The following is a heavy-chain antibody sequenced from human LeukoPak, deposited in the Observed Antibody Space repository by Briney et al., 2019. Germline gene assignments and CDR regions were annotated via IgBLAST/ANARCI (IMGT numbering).Heavy chain of an antibody. Sequence: GGSLRLSCAASGFTFSSYWMSWVRQAPGKGLEWVANIKQDGSEKYYVDSVKGRFTISRDNAKNSLYLQMNSLRAEDTAVYYCARSSYYYYYGMNVWGQGTTVTVSS. V-gene: IGHV3-7*01. CDR3: ARSSYYYYYGMNV. J-gene: IGHJ6*02. D-gene: IGHD6-6*01. CDR2: IKQDGSEK. CDR1: GFTFSSYW.